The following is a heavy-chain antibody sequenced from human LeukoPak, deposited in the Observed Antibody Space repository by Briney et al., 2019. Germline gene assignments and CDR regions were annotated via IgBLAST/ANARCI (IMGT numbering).Heavy chain of an antibody. V-gene: IGHV4-39*01. CDR1: GGPISRSNFF. Sequence: NASETLSLTCTVSGGPISRSNFFWGWIRQPPGKGLEWIGSIYYSGNTYYSPSLKSRLTIAVDTSRNQFSLKMSSVTAADTAVYYCATVGDNGGYYPFDYWGQGTLVTVSS. J-gene: IGHJ4*02. D-gene: IGHD4-17*01. CDR2: IYYSGNT. CDR3: ATVGDNGGYYPFDY.